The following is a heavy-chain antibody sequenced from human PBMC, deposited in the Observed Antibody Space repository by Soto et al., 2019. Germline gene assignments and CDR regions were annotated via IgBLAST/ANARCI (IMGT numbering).Heavy chain of an antibody. J-gene: IGHJ4*02. CDR1: GFTFSGSA. CDR3: TRPHDSSGYYYDY. Sequence: GGSLRLSCAASGFTFSGSAMHWVRQASGKGLEWVGRIRSKANSYATAYAASVKVRFTISRDDSKNTAYLQMNSLKTEDTAVYYCTRPHDSSGYYYDYWGQGTLVTVSS. V-gene: IGHV3-73*01. CDR2: IRSKANSYAT. D-gene: IGHD3-22*01.